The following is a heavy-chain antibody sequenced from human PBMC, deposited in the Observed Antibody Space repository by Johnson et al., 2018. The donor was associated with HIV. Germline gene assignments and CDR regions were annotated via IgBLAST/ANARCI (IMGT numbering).Heavy chain of an antibody. Sequence: QVQLVESGGGVVQPGRSLRLSCAASGFTFGSYGIHWVRQAPGKGLEWVAVISYDGSNKYYADSVKGRFTISRDHSKNTLYLQMKSRSAEDPAVYNCAKGQGSCWSRGAFDIWGQGTMVTVSS. D-gene: IGHD6-13*01. CDR1: GFTFGSYG. J-gene: IGHJ3*02. CDR2: ISYDGSNK. CDR3: AKGQGSCWSRGAFDI. V-gene: IGHV3-30*18.